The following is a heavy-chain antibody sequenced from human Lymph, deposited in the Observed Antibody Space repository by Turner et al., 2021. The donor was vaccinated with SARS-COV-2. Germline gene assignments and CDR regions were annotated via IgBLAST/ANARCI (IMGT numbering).Heavy chain of an antibody. CDR2: ISYDGSNK. Sequence: QVQLVESGGGVVQPGRPLRLPCAASGFTLRPYGMHWVRQAPGKGLEWVAVISYDGSNKYYADSVKGRFTISRDNSKNTLYLQMNSLRAEDTAVYYCAKMGGVYCSGGNCYSGRLDYWGQGTLVTVSS. CDR3: AKMGGVYCSGGNCYSGRLDY. J-gene: IGHJ4*02. D-gene: IGHD2-15*01. V-gene: IGHV3-30*18. CDR1: GFTLRPYG.